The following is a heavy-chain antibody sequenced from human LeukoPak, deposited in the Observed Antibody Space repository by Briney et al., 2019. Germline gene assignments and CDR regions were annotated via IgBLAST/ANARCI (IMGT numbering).Heavy chain of an antibody. Sequence: SETLSLTCTVSGGSISSYYWSWIRQPPGKGLEWIGYIYYSGSTNYNPSLKSRVTISVDTSKNQFSLKLSSVTAADTAVYYCARQREEAPPFDIWGQGTMVTVSS. J-gene: IGHJ3*02. CDR3: ARQREEAPPFDI. V-gene: IGHV4-59*08. CDR2: IYYSGST. CDR1: GGSISSYY.